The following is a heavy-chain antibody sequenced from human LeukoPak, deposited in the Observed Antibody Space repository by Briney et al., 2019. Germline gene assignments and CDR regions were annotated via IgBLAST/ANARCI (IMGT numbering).Heavy chain of an antibody. CDR1: GGSFSGYY. J-gene: IGHJ4*02. CDR3: ASRNRRYPRGLDY. V-gene: IGHV4-34*01. D-gene: IGHD1-14*01. CDR2: INHSGST. Sequence: PSETLSLTCAVYGGSFSGYYWSWIRQPPGKGLEWIGEINHSGSTNYNPSLKSRVTISVDTSKNQFSLKLSSVTAADTAVYYCASRNRRYPRGLDYWGQGTLVTVSS.